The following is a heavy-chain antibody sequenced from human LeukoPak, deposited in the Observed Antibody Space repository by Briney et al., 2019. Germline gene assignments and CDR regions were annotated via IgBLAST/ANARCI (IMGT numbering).Heavy chain of an antibody. J-gene: IGHJ5*02. Sequence: SETLSLTCTVSGGSISSGSYYWSWIRQPAGKGLEWIGRIYTSGSTNYNPSLKSRVTISVDTSKNQFSLKLSSVTAADTAVYYCAREQFDSYGSYNWFDRWGQGTLVTVSS. CDR3: AREQFDSYGSYNWFDR. CDR2: IYTSGST. V-gene: IGHV4-61*02. CDR1: GGSISSGSYY. D-gene: IGHD5-18*01.